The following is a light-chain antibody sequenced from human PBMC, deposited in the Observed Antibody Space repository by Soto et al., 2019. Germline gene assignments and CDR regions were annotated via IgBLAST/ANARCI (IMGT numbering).Light chain of an antibody. V-gene: IGLV1-51*01. CDR1: SSNIGGKS. J-gene: IGLJ1*01. CDR2: DDN. Sequence: QSVLTQPPSVSAAPGQKVTISCSGSSSNIGGKSVSWYQQLPATAPKLLIYDDNKRPSGIPDRFSGPKSGTSATLGITGFQTGDEADYYCGSWDSSLSAYVFGTGTKVTVL. CDR3: GSWDSSLSAYV.